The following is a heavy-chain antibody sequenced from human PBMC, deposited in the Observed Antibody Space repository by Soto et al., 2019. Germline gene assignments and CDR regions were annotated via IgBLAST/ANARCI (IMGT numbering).Heavy chain of an antibody. V-gene: IGHV3-48*02. CDR1: GFSSSSYA. CDR3: VRQGFCSGASCNHYFYYYAMDV. J-gene: IGHJ6*02. Sequence: DVQLVETGGGLVQPGGSLRLSCAVSGFSSSSYAMNWVRQAPGKGLEWVSFISSRGTTIYYADSVEGRFTISRDNAQNSLYLQMDSLRDEDTAVYYCVRQGFCSGASCNHYFYYYAMDVWGQGTIVIVSS. CDR2: ISSRGTTI. D-gene: IGHD2-15*01.